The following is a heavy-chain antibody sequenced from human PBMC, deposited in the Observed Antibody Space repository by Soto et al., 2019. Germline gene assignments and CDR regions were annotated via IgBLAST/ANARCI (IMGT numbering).Heavy chain of an antibody. V-gene: IGHV2-5*02. CDR2: IYWDDDK. J-gene: IGHJ4*02. CDR3: AHSRYSRSAFDY. CDR1: GFSLTSNDVG. D-gene: IGHD6-6*01. Sequence: SGPTLVNPTQTLTLTCTFSGFSLTSNDVGVGWIRQPPGKAPEWLALIYWDDDKRYSPSLKSRLTITKDTSKNQVVLRMTNMDPEDTATYYCAHSRYSRSAFDYWGQGTLVTVSS.